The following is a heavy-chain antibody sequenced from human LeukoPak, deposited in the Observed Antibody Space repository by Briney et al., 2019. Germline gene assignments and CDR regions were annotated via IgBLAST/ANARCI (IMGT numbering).Heavy chain of an antibody. Sequence: SETLSLTCTVSGGSISSYYWSWIRQPPGKGLEWIGYTYYSGSTNYNPSLKSRVTISVDTSKNQFSLKLSSVTAADTAVYYCARVYYDYVWGSYRYGVFDYWGQGTLVTISS. D-gene: IGHD3-16*02. CDR2: TYYSGST. CDR1: GGSISSYY. V-gene: IGHV4-59*01. J-gene: IGHJ4*02. CDR3: ARVYYDYVWGSYRYGVFDY.